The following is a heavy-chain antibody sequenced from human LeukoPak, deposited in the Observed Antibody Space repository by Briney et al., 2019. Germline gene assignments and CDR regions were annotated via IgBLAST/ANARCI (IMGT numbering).Heavy chain of an antibody. CDR3: VRDGYNWNYDY. D-gene: IGHD1-1*01. Sequence: GGSLRLSCAASGFTFSDYGMHWVRQAPGKGLEWVAFIQSDGSEKSSADSVKGRFSISRVKSKNTLYLQMDSLRAEDTAVYYCVRDGYNWNYDYWGQGTLVTVSS. CDR1: GFTFSDYG. CDR2: IQSDGSEK. V-gene: IGHV3-30*02. J-gene: IGHJ4*02.